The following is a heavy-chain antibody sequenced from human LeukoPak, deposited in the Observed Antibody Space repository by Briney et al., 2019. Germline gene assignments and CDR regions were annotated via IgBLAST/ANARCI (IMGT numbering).Heavy chain of an antibody. Sequence: PSETLSLTCAVYGGSFSGYYWSWLRQPPGKGLEWIGEINHSGSTNYNPSLKSRVTISVDTSKNQFSLKLSAVTAADSAVYYCARGEIAARPLYFDDWGKGTLVTVSS. CDR2: INHSGST. CDR3: ARGEIAARPLYFDD. CDR1: GGSFSGYY. V-gene: IGHV4-34*01. D-gene: IGHD6-6*01. J-gene: IGHJ4*02.